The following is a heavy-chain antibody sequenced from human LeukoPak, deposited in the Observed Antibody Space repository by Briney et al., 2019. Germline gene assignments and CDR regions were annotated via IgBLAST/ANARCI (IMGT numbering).Heavy chain of an antibody. CDR1: GFTFSSYS. Sequence: GGSLRLSCAASGFTFSSYSMNWVRGAPGKGLEWVSSVSRSSSFIFYADSVQGRFSISRDDAKDSLFLQMNSLRAEDTAVYYCARVSDAYDYFYDYWGQGTLVTVSS. V-gene: IGHV3-21*01. D-gene: IGHD5-12*01. CDR2: VSRSSSFI. CDR3: ARVSDAYDYFYDY. J-gene: IGHJ4*02.